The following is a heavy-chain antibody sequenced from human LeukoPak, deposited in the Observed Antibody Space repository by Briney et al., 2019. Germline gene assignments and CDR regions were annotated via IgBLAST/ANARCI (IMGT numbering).Heavy chain of an antibody. J-gene: IGHJ4*02. D-gene: IGHD4-17*01. CDR2: IIPILGIA. Sequence: SVKVSCKSSGRTFTSYTISWVRQAPGQGLEWMGRIIPILGIASYAQNFQGRVTITADNSTSTAYTELSSLRSEDTAVYYCARVGGYDYGDYPLFYWGQGTLVTVSS. V-gene: IGHV1-69*02. CDR3: ARVGGYDYGDYPLFY. CDR1: GRTFTSYT.